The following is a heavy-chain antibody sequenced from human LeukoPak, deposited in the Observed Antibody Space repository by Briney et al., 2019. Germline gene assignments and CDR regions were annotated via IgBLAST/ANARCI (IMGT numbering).Heavy chain of an antibody. CDR3: AKHPTMVRGVDDGLDL. CDR1: GFRFGAYA. Sequence: GGSLRLSCRVSGFRFGAYAMTWVRQPPGKGLEWVSMISGSGSNTYYADSVKGRFTISRDNSETTLYLQMNSLRVDDTAEYYCAKHPTMVRGVDDGLDLWGQGTMVAVSS. CDR2: ISGSGSNT. J-gene: IGHJ3*01. V-gene: IGHV3-23*01. D-gene: IGHD3-10*01.